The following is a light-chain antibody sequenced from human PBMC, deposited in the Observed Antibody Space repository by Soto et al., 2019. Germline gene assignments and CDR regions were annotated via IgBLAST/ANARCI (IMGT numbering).Light chain of an antibody. CDR2: KAS. J-gene: IGKJ1*01. CDR1: QTISSW. CDR3: QQYKDYWT. V-gene: IGKV1-5*03. Sequence: DIQMTQSPSILSASVGDRVTITCRASQTISSWLAWYQQKPGKAPKLLIYKASSLESGVPSRFSGSGSGTEFTLTISSLQPDDFATYYCQQYKDYWTFGQGTKVDIK.